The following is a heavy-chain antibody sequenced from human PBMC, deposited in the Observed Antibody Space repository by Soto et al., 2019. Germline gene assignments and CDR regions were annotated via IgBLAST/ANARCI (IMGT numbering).Heavy chain of an antibody. D-gene: IGHD6-13*01. CDR3: ARDPSTAGPGDNWFDP. CDR2: IYSGGST. J-gene: IGHJ5*02. CDR1: GFTVSSNY. V-gene: IGHV3-66*01. Sequence: PGGSLRLSCAASGFTVSSNYMSWVRQAPGKGLEWVSVIYSGGSTYYADSVKGRFTISRDNSKNTLYLQMNSLRAEDTAVYYCARDPSTAGPGDNWFDPWGQGTLVTVSS.